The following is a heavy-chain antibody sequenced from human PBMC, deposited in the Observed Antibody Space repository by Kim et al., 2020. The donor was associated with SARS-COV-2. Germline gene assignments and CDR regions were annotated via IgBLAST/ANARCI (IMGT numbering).Heavy chain of an antibody. J-gene: IGHJ6*02. V-gene: IGHV3-21*01. D-gene: IGHD5-12*01. CDR1: GFTFSSYS. CDR3: ARVVDIVATILNIRNYYYGMDV. Sequence: GGSLRLSCAASGFTFSSYSMNWVRQAPGKGLEWVSSISSSSSYIYYADSVKGRFTISRDNAKNSLYLQMNSLRAEDTAVYDCARVVDIVATILNIRNYYYGMDVWGQGTTVTVSS. CDR2: ISSSSSYI.